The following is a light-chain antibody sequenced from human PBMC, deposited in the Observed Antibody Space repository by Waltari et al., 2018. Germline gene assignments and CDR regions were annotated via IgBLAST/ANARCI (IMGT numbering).Light chain of an antibody. CDR3: QAWDSSTALV. J-gene: IGLJ3*02. Sequence: SYELTQPPSVSVSPGQTASISCSGDESGDLYASWYQQKPGQSPVLVIYEDNRRPSGIPERFSGSNSGNTATLTISGTQAMDEADYYCQAWDSSTALVFGGGTKLTVL. V-gene: IGLV3-1*01. CDR2: EDN. CDR1: ESGDLY.